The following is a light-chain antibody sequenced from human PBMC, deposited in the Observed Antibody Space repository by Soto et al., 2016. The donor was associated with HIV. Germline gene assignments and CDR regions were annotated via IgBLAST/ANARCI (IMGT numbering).Light chain of an antibody. Sequence: DIQMTQSPSSLSASVGDRVTITCRASQGISNSLAWYQQKPGKAPKLLLYAASRLESGVPSRFSGSGSGTDYTLTISSLQPEDFATYYCQKYNNDVTFGGGTKVEV. CDR3: QKYNNDVT. CDR1: QGISNS. CDR2: AAS. V-gene: IGKV1-NL1*01. J-gene: IGKJ4*01.